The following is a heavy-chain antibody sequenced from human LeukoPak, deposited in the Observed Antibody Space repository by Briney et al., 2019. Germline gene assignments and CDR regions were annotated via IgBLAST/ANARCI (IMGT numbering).Heavy chain of an antibody. D-gene: IGHD3-10*01. CDR2: INPSSGGT. J-gene: IGHJ4*02. V-gene: IGHV1-2*02. Sequence: ASVTVSCKASGYTFTAYYMHWVRQAPGQGLEWMGWINPSSGGTNHAQKFQGRVIMTRDTSISTAHMELSRLRSDDTAVYYCVSHSNCGAGSQLNYWGQGTMVADSS. CDR1: GYTFTAYY. CDR3: VSHSNCGAGSQLNY.